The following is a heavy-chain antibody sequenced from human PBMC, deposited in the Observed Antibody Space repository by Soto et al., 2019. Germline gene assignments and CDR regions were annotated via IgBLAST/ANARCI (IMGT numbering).Heavy chain of an antibody. CDR2: INPANGNT. CDR1: GFTFSDTL. Sequence: QVQLVQSGAELKKPGASVNISCQASGFTFSDTLINWVRQGPGQRLEWMGWINPANGNTRYSESFQGRVTISSLTSASTADVALSDLTSEDTAVYYCARDIMSVGPRANDAFEVWGQGTMITVSS. J-gene: IGHJ3*01. D-gene: IGHD2-8*01. CDR3: ARDIMSVGPRANDAFEV. V-gene: IGHV1-3*01.